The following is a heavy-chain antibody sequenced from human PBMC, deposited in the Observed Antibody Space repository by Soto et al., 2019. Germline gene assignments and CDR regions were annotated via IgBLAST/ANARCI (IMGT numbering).Heavy chain of an antibody. CDR1: GGSFSGYY. V-gene: IGHV4-34*01. CDR3: ARYPYGSGSPNYYYGMDV. CDR2: INHSGST. J-gene: IGHJ6*02. Sequence: SETLSLTCAVYGGSFSGYYWSWIRQPPGKGLEWIGEINHSGSTNYNPSLKSRVTISVDTSKNQFSLKLSSVTAADTAVYYCARYPYGSGSPNYYYGMDVWGQGTTVTVSS. D-gene: IGHD3-10*01.